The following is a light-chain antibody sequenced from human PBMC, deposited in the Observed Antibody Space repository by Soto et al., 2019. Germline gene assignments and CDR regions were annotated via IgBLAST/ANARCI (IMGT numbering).Light chain of an antibody. CDR1: QSVSRS. Sequence: EIVLTQSPATLSLSPGDRAVLSCRASQSVSRSLTWYQHKAGQAPRLLIYDASTRATGIPRRFSGSGSGTDFTLTISSLEPEDFAVYYCQQRSNSFGGGTKVDIK. J-gene: IGKJ4*01. V-gene: IGKV3-11*01. CDR2: DAS. CDR3: QQRSNS.